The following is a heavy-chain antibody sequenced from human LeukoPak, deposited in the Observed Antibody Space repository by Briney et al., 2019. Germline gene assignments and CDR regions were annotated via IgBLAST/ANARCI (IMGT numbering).Heavy chain of an antibody. CDR2: ISSSSSYI. J-gene: IGHJ3*02. D-gene: IGHD2-2*01. CDR3: ARAGYCSSTSCYAPDAFDI. CDR1: GFTFSSYS. V-gene: IGHV3-21*01. Sequence: GGSLRLSCAASGFTFSSYSMNWVRQAPGKGLERVSSISSSSSYIYYADSVKGRFTISRDNAKNSLYLQMNSLRAEDTAVYYCARAGYCSSTSCYAPDAFDIWGQGTMVTVSS.